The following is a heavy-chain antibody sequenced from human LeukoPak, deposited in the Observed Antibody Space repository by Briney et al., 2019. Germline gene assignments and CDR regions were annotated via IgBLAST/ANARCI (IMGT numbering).Heavy chain of an antibody. CDR2: IKSKTDGGTT. Sequence: GGSLRLSCAASGFTFRSYAMHWVRQAPGKGLEWVGRIKSKTDGGTTDYAAPVKGRFTISRDDSKNTLYLQMNSLKTEDTAVYYCTTEGRDFWSGSPPYYFDYWGQGTLVTVSS. D-gene: IGHD3-3*01. V-gene: IGHV3-15*01. CDR1: GFTFRSYA. J-gene: IGHJ4*02. CDR3: TTEGRDFWSGSPPYYFDY.